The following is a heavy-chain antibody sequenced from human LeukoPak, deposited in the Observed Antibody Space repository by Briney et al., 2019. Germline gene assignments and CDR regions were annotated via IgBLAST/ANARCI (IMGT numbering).Heavy chain of an antibody. D-gene: IGHD6-13*01. CDR2: MNPNSGNT. Sequence: ASVKVSCKASGYTFTSYDINWVRQATGQGLEWMGWMNPNSGNTGYAQKFQGRVTMTRDTSISTAYMELSRLRSDDTAVYYCARGSWIAAAANWFDPWGQGTLVTVSS. J-gene: IGHJ5*02. CDR3: ARGSWIAAAANWFDP. CDR1: GYTFTSYD. V-gene: IGHV1-8*01.